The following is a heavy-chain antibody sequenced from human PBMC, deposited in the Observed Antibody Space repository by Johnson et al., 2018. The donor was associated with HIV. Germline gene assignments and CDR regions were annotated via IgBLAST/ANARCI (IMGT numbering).Heavy chain of an antibody. D-gene: IGHD6-13*01. CDR2: IGTFADT. CDR3: AKESESGYTNGGTLDI. Sequence: VQLVESGGGVVQPGRSLRLSCAASGFTFSSYAMHWVRQPPGKGLAWVSGIGTFADTYYSDSVTGRFTISRENAKNSLYLQMNSLRAEDTAVYYCAKESESGYTNGGTLDIWGQGTMVTVSS. J-gene: IGHJ3*02. CDR1: GFTFSSYA. V-gene: IGHV3/OR16-10*03.